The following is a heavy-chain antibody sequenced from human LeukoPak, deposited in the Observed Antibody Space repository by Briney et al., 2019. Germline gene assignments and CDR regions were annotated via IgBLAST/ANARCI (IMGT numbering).Heavy chain of an antibody. D-gene: IGHD4-17*01. CDR3: ARDPNGDYIGAFDM. V-gene: IGHV3-23*01. J-gene: IGHJ3*02. CDR2: IRGGGGSA. Sequence: GGSLRLSCTASGFTFSAYAMMWVRQAPGKGPEWVSAIRGGGGSAFYADSVKGRFTISRDNSKYTLFLQMNSLRAEDTAVYYCARDPNGDYIGAFDMWGPGTMVTVTS. CDR1: GFTFSAYA.